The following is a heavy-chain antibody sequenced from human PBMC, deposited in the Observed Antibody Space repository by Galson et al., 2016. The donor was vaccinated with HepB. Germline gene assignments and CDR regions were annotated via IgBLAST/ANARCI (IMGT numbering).Heavy chain of an antibody. CDR2: IWYDGSNQ. V-gene: IGHV3-33*01. J-gene: IGHJ4*02. Sequence: SLRLSCAASGFTFSNYGMHWVRQAPGEGLEWVAIIWYDGSNQYYADSVKGRFTISRDDSKNTLYLQMNSLRDEDTAVYYCARDQFSQAWVDYWGQGTLVTVSS. CDR1: GFTFSNYG. CDR3: ARDQFSQAWVDY.